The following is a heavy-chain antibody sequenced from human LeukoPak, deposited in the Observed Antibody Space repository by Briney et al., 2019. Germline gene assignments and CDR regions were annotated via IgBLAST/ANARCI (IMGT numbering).Heavy chain of an antibody. CDR1: GGSISSYY. CDR2: IYTSGST. V-gene: IGHV4-4*07. CDR3: AREDWQWVDAFDI. Sequence: SETLSLTCTVSGGSISSYYWSWIRQPAGKGLEWIGRIYTSGSTNYNPSLKSRVTISVDTSKDQFSLKLSSVTAADTAVYYCAREDWQWVDAFDIWGQGTMVTVSS. J-gene: IGHJ3*02. D-gene: IGHD6-19*01.